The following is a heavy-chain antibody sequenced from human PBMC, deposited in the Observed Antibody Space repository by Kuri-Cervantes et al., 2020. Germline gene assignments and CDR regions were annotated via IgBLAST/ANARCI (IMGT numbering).Heavy chain of an antibody. Sequence: GESLKISCAASGFTFSSYAMRWVRQAPGKGLEWVAVISYDGSNKYYADSVKGRFTISRDNSKNTLYLQMNSLRAEDTAVYYCARGRYSSGWYSYHYWGQGTLVTVSS. J-gene: IGHJ4*02. V-gene: IGHV3-30-3*01. CDR1: GFTFSSYA. CDR2: ISYDGSNK. D-gene: IGHD6-19*01. CDR3: ARGRYSSGWYSYHY.